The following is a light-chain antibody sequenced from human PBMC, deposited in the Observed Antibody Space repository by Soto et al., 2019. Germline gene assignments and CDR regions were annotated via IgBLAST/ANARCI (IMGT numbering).Light chain of an antibody. V-gene: IGLV2-8*01. CDR2: DVS. CDR1: GRDVGGYNY. Sequence: QSALTHPPSASGSPGQAVTISCTCTGRDVGGYNYVSWYQQHPGKAPKLVIFDVSRRPSGVPDRFSGSKSGNTASLTVSGLQAEDEADYYCGSFAASNNMLFGRGTKLTVL. CDR3: GSFAASNNML. J-gene: IGLJ2*01.